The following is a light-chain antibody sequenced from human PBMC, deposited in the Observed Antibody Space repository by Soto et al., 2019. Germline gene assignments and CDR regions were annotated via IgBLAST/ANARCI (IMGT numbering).Light chain of an antibody. CDR2: LNSDGSH. Sequence: QAVVTQSPSASASLGASVTLTCTLSSGHSSFAIAWHQQQPEKGPRYLMKLNSDGSHNKGDGIPDRFSGSSSGAERYLTISSLQSEDESDYYCQTWGTGVWVFGGGTKVTVL. J-gene: IGLJ3*02. CDR1: SGHSSFA. V-gene: IGLV4-69*01. CDR3: QTWGTGVWV.